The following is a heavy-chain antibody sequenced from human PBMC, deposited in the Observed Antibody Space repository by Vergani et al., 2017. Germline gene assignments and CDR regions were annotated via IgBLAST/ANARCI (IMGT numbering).Heavy chain of an antibody. CDR3: ARGGDDYGNYMDV. V-gene: IGHV4-39*07. J-gene: IGHJ6*03. CDR2: IYYSGST. D-gene: IGHD3-16*01. Sequence: QLQLQESGPGLVKPSETLSLTCTVSGGSISSSSYYWGWIRQPPGKGLEWIGSIYYSGSTYYNPSLKRRVTISVDTSKNQFSLKLSSVTAADTAVYYCARGGDDYGNYMDVWGKGTTVTVSS. CDR1: GGSISSSSYY.